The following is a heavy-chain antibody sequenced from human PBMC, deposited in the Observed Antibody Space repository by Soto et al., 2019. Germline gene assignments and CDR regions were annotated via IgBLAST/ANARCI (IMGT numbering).Heavy chain of an antibody. J-gene: IGHJ2*01. V-gene: IGHV1-69*06. CDR1: GGTFSSYA. Sequence: QVQLVRSGAEVKKPGSSVKVSCKASGGTFSSYAISWVRQAPGQGLEWMGGIIPIFGTANYAQKFQGRVTITADKSASTAYMERSSLRSEDTAVYYCASGSGSYPDWYFDLWGRGTLVTVSS. CDR2: IIPIFGTA. CDR3: ASGSGSYPDWYFDL. D-gene: IGHD1-26*01.